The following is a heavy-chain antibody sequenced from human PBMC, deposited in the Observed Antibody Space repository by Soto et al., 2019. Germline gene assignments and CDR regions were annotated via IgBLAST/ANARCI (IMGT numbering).Heavy chain of an antibody. J-gene: IGHJ3*02. Sequence: QLQLQESGPGLVKPSETLSLTCTVSGGSISSSSYYWGWIRQPPGKGLEWIGSIYYSGSTYYNPSLKSPVTISVDTSKNQSSLKLSSVTAADTAVYYCASLITSYDYIWGSYRYHDAFDIWGQGTMVTVSS. CDR3: ASLITSYDYIWGSYRYHDAFDI. CDR2: IYYSGST. V-gene: IGHV4-39*01. D-gene: IGHD3-16*02. CDR1: GGSISSSSYY.